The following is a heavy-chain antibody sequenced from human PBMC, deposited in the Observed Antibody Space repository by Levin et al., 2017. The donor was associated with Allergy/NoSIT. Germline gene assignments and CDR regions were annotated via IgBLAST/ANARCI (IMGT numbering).Heavy chain of an antibody. D-gene: IGHD3-10*01. CDR1: GGSLSGYY. CDR2: INHSGST. J-gene: IGHJ5*02. CDR3: ARGNYYGSGSYYKLDP. V-gene: IGHV4-34*01. Sequence: SCAVYGGSLSGYYWSWIRQPPGKGLEWIGEINHSGSTNYNPSLKSRVTISVDTSKNQFSLKLSSVTAADTAVYYCARGNYYGSGSYYKLDPWGQGTLVTVSS.